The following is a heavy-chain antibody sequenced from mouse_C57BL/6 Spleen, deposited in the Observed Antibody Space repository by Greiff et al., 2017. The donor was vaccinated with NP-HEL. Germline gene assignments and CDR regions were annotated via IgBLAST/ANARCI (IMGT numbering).Heavy chain of an antibody. CDR3: ARGTTVVSYYFDY. CDR2: ISYDGSN. Sequence: EVKLQESGPGLVKPSQSLSLTCSVTGYSITSGYYWNWIRQFPGNKLEWMGYISYDGSNNYNPSLKNRISITLDTSKNQFFLKLNSVTTEDTATYYCARGTTVVSYYFDYWGQGTTLTVSS. J-gene: IGHJ2*01. D-gene: IGHD1-1*01. V-gene: IGHV3-6*01. CDR1: GYSITSGYY.